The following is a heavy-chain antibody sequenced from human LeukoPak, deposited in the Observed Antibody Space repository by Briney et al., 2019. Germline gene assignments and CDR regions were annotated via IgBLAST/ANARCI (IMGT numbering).Heavy chain of an antibody. CDR3: ARDGRHTYGSNLLDC. Sequence: SETLSLTCVVSGDSVSNNTWWTWVRQPPGKGLEWIGEVYHTGFTRYNPSLESRATMSVDKSKNQFSLRLSSVTAADTAVYFCARDGRHTYGSNLLDCWGQGTLVTVSS. CDR2: VYHTGFT. V-gene: IGHV4/OR15-8*01. J-gene: IGHJ4*02. CDR1: GDSVSNNTW. D-gene: IGHD4/OR15-4a*01.